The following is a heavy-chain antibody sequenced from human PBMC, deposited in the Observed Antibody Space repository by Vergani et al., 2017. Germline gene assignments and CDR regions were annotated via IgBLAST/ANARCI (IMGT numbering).Heavy chain of an antibody. CDR2: MYHSGST. CDR1: GGSMSGYY. D-gene: IGHD3-10*01. CDR3: GGVADFYGLGSRFLDL. V-gene: IGHV4-59*01. Sequence: QVRLQESGPGLVKPSETLSLTCSVSGGSMSGYYWSWIRQPPGKELEWIVYMYHSGSTNYNPSLETRVTISGDTSKNQFSLKLNSVTAADTAVYYCGGVADFYGLGSRFLDLWGQGILVTVSS. J-gene: IGHJ5*02.